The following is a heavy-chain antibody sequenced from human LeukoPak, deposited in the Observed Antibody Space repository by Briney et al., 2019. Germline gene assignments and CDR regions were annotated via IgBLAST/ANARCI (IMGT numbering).Heavy chain of an antibody. D-gene: IGHD5-18*01. CDR3: ARGASSGYRIDY. J-gene: IGHJ4*02. CDR1: GFTFNNYW. CDR2: ISKDGSTT. V-gene: IGHV3-74*01. Sequence: GGSPRLSCAASGFTFNNYWMHWVRQAPGKGLVWVSRISKDGSTTNYADSAKGRFTISRDNAKNTLYLQMNSLTAEDTALYYCARGASSGYRIDYWGQGTLVTVSS.